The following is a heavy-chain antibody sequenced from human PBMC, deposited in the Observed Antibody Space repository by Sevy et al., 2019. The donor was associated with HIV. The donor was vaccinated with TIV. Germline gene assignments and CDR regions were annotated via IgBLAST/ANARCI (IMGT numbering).Heavy chain of an antibody. CDR3: AGRVTSDSFDI. J-gene: IGHJ3*02. Sequence: GGSLRLSCAASGFTVSDNYMSWVRQAPGKGLEWVSLIYSGGSTYYADSVKGRFTISRVNSKNTLYLKMDSMRAEDTAVYYCAGRVTSDSFDIWGQGTMVTVSS. CDR1: GFTVSDNY. V-gene: IGHV3-66*02. D-gene: IGHD5-18*01. CDR2: IYSGGST.